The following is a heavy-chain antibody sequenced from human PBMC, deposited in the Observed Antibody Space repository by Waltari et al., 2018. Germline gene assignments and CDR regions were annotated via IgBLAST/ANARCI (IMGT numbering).Heavy chain of an antibody. CDR3: TRGSTTAARCMDS. D-gene: IGHD6-6*01. CDR2: ILYDGSNT. J-gene: IGHJ4*02. CDR1: GFILMTYT. V-gene: IGHV3-30*01. Sequence: QVQLVESGGGVVQPGRSLRLSCAASGFILMTYTMHWVRQAPGKGLEWVALILYDGSNTYYADSVKGRFTISRDNSKNTLYLQMNSLRPDDRAVYYCTRGSTTAARCMDSWGQGTLVTVSS.